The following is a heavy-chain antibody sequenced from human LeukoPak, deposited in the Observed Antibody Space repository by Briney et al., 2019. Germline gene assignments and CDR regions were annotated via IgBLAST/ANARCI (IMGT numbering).Heavy chain of an antibody. CDR3: ARDIVVVPAATDY. Sequence: PGGSLRLSCAASGFTFSSYGMHWVRQAPGKGLEWVAVISYDGSNKYYADSVKGRFTISRDNSKNTLYLQMNSLRAEDTAVYYCARDIVVVPAATDYWGQGTLVTVSS. V-gene: IGHV3-30*03. CDR1: GFTFSSYG. J-gene: IGHJ4*02. CDR2: ISYDGSNK. D-gene: IGHD2-2*01.